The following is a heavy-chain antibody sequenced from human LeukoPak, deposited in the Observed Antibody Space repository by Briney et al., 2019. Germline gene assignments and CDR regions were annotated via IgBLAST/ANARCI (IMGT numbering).Heavy chain of an antibody. D-gene: IGHD1-26*01. V-gene: IGHV3-21*01. CDR3: ARSDVGATSHY. CDR2: ISSSSSYI. Sequence: GGSLRLSCAASGFTFSSYSMNWVRQAPGKGLEWVSSISSSSSYIYYADSVKGRFTISRDNAKNSLYLQMISLRAEDTAVYYCARSDVGATSHYWGQGTLVTVSS. CDR1: GFTFSSYS. J-gene: IGHJ4*02.